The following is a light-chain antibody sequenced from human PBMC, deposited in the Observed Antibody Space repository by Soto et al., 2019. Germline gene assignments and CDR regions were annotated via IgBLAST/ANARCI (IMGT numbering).Light chain of an antibody. Sequence: ELVLRQSPGTLSLSPGERATLSCRASQSVSGDYVAWFQQKPGQSPRLLIYAASDSATGIPDRFSGSGSGTDFTLTISRLEVEDFAVYYCQQYGSSPNTFGQGTKLEIK. CDR1: QSVSGDY. CDR3: QQYGSSPNT. J-gene: IGKJ2*01. CDR2: AAS. V-gene: IGKV3-20*01.